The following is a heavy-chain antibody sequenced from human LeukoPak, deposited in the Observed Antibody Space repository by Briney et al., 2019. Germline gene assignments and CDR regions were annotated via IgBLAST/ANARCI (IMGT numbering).Heavy chain of an antibody. CDR3: ARDNLEYSSSWYYAFDI. CDR2: ISAYNGNT. V-gene: IGHV1-18*01. D-gene: IGHD6-13*01. CDR1: GYTFTSYG. J-gene: IGHJ3*02. Sequence: ASVKVSCKASGYTFTSYGISWVRQAPGQGLEWMGWISAYNGNTNYAQKFQGRVTMTRDTSTSTVYMELSSLRSEDTAVYYCARDNLEYSSSWYYAFDIWGQGTMVTVSS.